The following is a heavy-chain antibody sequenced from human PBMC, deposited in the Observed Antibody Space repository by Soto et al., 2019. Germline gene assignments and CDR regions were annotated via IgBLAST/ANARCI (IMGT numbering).Heavy chain of an antibody. V-gene: IGHV4-31*01. Sequence: QVQLQESGPGLVKPSQTLSLTCTVSGGSISSGGYYWSWIRQHPGKGLEWIGYIYYSGSTYYNPXXXXXXXXXXXXXXXXXSXKXXXXXXXDTAVYYCARGPGIWGQGTLVTVSS. CDR1: GGSISSGGYY. D-gene: IGHD3-10*01. CDR3: ARGPGI. CDR2: IYYSGST. J-gene: IGHJ4*02.